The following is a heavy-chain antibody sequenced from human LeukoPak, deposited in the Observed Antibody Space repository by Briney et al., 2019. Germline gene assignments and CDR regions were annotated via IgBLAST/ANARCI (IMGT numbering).Heavy chain of an antibody. CDR2: ISTYNGDT. V-gene: IGHV1-18*01. CDR1: GYTFTNHG. D-gene: IGHD2-2*02. CDR3: ARDCSSTSCYNVY. J-gene: IGHJ4*01. Sequence: GASVTVSCKASGYTFTNHGFSWVRQAPGQGLEWMGWISTYNGDTNYAQNLQGRVTMTTDTSTSTAYMEMRSLRSDDTAVYYCARDCSSTSCYNVYWGHGTLVTVSS.